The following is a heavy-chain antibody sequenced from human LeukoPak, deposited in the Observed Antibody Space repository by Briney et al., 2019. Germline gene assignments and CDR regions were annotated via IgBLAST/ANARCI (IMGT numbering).Heavy chain of an antibody. CDR1: GFTFSSYA. V-gene: IGHV3-23*01. CDR2: ISGSGGST. CDR3: ALHRATYYYGSGSYFEPYYFDY. Sequence: GGSLRLSCAASGFTFSSYAMSWVRQAPGKGLEWVSAISGSGGSTYYAHSVKGRFTISRDNSKNTLYLQMNSLRAEDTAVYYCALHRATYYYGSGSYFEPYYFDYWGQGTLVTVSS. J-gene: IGHJ4*02. D-gene: IGHD3-10*01.